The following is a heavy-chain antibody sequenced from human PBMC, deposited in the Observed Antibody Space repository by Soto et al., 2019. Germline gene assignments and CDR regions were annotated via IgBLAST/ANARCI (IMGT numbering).Heavy chain of an antibody. CDR2: IIPIFGTA. D-gene: IGHD3-22*01. Sequence: QVELVQSGAEVKKPGSSVKVSCQASEDTFRNYAISWVRQAPGQGLEWMGGIIPIFGTANYAQKFQGRVTITAETSANTVYLEPRSLRSECTAVYYCASTKYDSSADKYWYLGLWARGPLVPVSS. V-gene: IGHV1-69*06. CDR1: EDTFRNYA. J-gene: IGHJ2*01. CDR3: ASTKYDSSADKYWYLGL.